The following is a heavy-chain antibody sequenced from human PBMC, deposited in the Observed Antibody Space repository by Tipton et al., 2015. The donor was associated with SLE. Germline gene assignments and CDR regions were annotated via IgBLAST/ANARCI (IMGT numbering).Heavy chain of an antibody. Sequence: LSLTCTVSGVSISSRTYYWGWIRQPPGKGLEWIGSMYYSGNTYYNPSLKTRVTISVDTSKNQFSLKLSSVTAADTAVYYCARNLGPEWMATKRGYFDLWGRGTLVSVSS. CDR2: MYYSGNT. D-gene: IGHD5-24*01. CDR3: ARNLGPEWMATKRGYFDL. V-gene: IGHV4-39*01. J-gene: IGHJ2*01. CDR1: GVSISSRTYY.